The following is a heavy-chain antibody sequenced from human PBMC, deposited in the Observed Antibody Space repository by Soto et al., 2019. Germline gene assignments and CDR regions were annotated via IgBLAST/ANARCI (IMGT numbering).Heavy chain of an antibody. J-gene: IGHJ6*03. CDR3: ARSNCSSTSCYEYYYYYYMDV. V-gene: IGHV1-69*02. Sequence: ASVKVSCKASGGTFSSYTISWVRQAPGQGREWMGRIIPILGIANYAQKFQGRVTITADKSTSTAYMELSSLRSEDTAVYYCARSNCSSTSCYEYYYYYYMDVWGKGTTVTVSS. CDR1: GGTFSSYT. D-gene: IGHD2-2*01. CDR2: IIPILGIA.